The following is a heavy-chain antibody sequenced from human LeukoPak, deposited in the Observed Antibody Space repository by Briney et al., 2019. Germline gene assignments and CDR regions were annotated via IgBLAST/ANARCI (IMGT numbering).Heavy chain of an antibody. CDR3: AREGTASIDY. V-gene: IGHV3-74*01. CDR1: GFIFSDYW. Sequence: PGGSLRLSCAASGFIFSDYWMYWVRQAPGKGLVCVARISTDVSNTRYADSVKGRFTISRDNAKNTLYLQMNSLRAEDTAVYYCAREGTASIDYWGQGTLVTVSS. CDR2: ISTDVSNT. J-gene: IGHJ4*02. D-gene: IGHD3-10*01.